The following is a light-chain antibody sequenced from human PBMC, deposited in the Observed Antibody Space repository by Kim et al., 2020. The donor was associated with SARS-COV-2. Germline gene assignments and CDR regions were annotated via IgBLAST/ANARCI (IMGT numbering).Light chain of an antibody. CDR3: SSFTSSNTLV. CDR2: DVN. J-gene: IGLJ2*01. V-gene: IGLV2-14*03. Sequence: GQSITFSCTGTSTDVGAYDYVSWYRQHPGKAPQLMIYDVNNRPSGVSDRFSGSKSGNTASLAISGLQPEDEGDYYCSSFTSSNTLVFGGGTQLTVL. CDR1: STDVGAYDY.